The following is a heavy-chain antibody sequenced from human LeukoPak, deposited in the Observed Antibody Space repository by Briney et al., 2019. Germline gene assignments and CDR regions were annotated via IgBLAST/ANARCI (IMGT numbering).Heavy chain of an antibody. CDR2: INPNSGGT. J-gene: IGHJ4*02. D-gene: IGHD2-2*01. CDR3: ARLGYCSSTSCFYFDY. Sequence: ASVKVSCKASGYTFTGYYMHWVRQAPGQGLEWMGWINPNSGGTNYAQKFQGRVTMTRDTSTSTVYMELSSLRSEDTAVYYCARLGYCSSTSCFYFDYWGQGTLVTVSS. V-gene: IGHV1-2*02. CDR1: GYTFTGYY.